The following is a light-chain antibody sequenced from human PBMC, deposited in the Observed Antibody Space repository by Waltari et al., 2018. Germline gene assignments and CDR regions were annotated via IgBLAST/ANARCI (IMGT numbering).Light chain of an antibody. CDR3: QHRTTWPPSLT. Sequence: IVLTQSPATLSLSPGERATLSCRASQSISSSLAWYQQKPGQAPRLLIYYTSKIAPVIPASFSGSGSGTDFTLTISSLEPEDFAVYYCQHRTTWPPSLTFGGGTRVEVK. CDR2: YTS. J-gene: IGKJ4*01. V-gene: IGKV3-11*01. CDR1: QSISSS.